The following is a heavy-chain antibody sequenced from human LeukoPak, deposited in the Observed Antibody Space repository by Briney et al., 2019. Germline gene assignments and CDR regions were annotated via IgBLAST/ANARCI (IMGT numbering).Heavy chain of an antibody. CDR2: IYPGDSDT. CDR1: GYSFTTYW. D-gene: IGHD2-2*01. J-gene: IGHJ3*02. CDR3: ARSSGYCGITSCRGTKLAFDI. Sequence: GEALKISCKGSGYSFTTYWIGWVRQMPGKGLEWMGIIYPGDSDTRYSPSLQGQVTISADKSISTAYLQWSSLKASDTAMYYCARSSGYCGITSCRGTKLAFDIWGQGTMVTVSS. V-gene: IGHV5-51*01.